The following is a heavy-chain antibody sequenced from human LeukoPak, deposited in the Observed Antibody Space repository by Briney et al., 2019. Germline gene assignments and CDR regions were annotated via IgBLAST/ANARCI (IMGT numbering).Heavy chain of an antibody. D-gene: IGHD3-10*01. Sequence: PSETLSLTCTVSGGSISSSSYYWGWLRQPPGKGLEWIGSIYYSGSTYYNPSLKSRVTISVETSKNQFSLKLSSVTAADTAVYYCASEYGTITMVRGVINYWGQGTLVTVSS. J-gene: IGHJ4*02. CDR3: ASEYGTITMVRGVINY. V-gene: IGHV4-39*01. CDR1: GGSISSSSYY. CDR2: IYYSGST.